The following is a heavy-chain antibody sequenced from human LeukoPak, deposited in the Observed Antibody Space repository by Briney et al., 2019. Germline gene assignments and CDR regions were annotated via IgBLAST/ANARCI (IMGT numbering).Heavy chain of an antibody. CDR2: IYYSGST. D-gene: IGHD3-10*01. Sequence: SETLSLTCTVSGGSISSYYWSWIRQPPGKGLEWIGYIYYSGSTNYNPSLKSRVTISVDTSKNRFSLKLGSVTAADTAVYYCARVSILWFDYWGQGTLVTVSS. CDR1: GGSISSYY. CDR3: ARVSILWFDY. V-gene: IGHV4-59*01. J-gene: IGHJ4*02.